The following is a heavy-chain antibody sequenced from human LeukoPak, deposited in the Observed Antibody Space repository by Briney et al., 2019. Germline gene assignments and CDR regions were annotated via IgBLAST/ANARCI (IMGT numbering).Heavy chain of an antibody. V-gene: IGHV1-18*01. D-gene: IGHD2-2*01. CDR1: GYTFTSYG. J-gene: IGHJ5*02. CDR2: ISVYNGNT. CDR3: ARVPAGKPVGSNWFDP. Sequence: GPVKVSCKASGYTFTSYGISWVRQAPGQGLEWMGWISVYNGNTNYAQKLQGRVTMTTDTSTSTAYMELRSLRSDDTAVYYCARVPAGKPVGSNWFDPWGQGTLVTVSS.